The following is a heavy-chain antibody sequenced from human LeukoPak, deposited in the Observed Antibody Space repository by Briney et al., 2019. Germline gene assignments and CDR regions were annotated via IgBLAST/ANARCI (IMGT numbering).Heavy chain of an antibody. D-gene: IGHD4-11*01. CDR1: GYKFTSDW. J-gene: IGHJ3*01. CDR2: IYPGDSDT. V-gene: IGHV5-51*01. CDR3: ARGDYSKGAFDV. Sequence: GESLKISCKGSGYKFTSDWIGWVRQMPGKGLEWMGIIYPGDSDTRYSPSFQGQVTISADKSSSTSYLQWSSLKASGTAMYYCARGDYSKGAFDVWGQGTMVTVSS.